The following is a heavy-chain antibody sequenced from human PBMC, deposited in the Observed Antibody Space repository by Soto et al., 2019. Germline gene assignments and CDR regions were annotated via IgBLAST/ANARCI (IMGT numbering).Heavy chain of an antibody. V-gene: IGHV4-30-4*01. Sequence: SETLSLTCTVSGGSISSGDYYWSWIRQPPGKGLEWIGYIYYSGSTYYSPSLKSRVTISVDTSKNQFSLKLSSVTAADTAVYYCARERPDGARLDPWGQGTLVTVPQ. CDR2: IYYSGST. CDR3: ARERPDGARLDP. J-gene: IGHJ5*02. D-gene: IGHD6-6*01. CDR1: GGSISSGDYY.